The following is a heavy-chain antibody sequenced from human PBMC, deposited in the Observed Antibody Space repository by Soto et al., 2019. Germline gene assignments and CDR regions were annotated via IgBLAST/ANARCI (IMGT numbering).Heavy chain of an antibody. Sequence: GGSLRLSCAASGFTSDDYGMSWVRQAPGKGLEWVSGINLNGGSTGYADSVKGRFTISRDNAKNSLYLQMNCLRAEDTALYYCARGIGGGSGAGYYYYMDVWGKGTTVTVSS. D-gene: IGHD3-10*01. CDR2: INLNGGST. V-gene: IGHV3-20*04. CDR1: GFTSDDYG. CDR3: ARGIGGGSGAGYYYYMDV. J-gene: IGHJ6*03.